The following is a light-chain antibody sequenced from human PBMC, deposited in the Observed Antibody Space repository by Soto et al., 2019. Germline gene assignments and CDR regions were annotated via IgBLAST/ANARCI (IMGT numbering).Light chain of an antibody. J-gene: IGKJ1*01. CDR2: DAS. CDR1: QSVSSH. V-gene: IGKV3-11*01. CDR3: QERTNWPPSWT. Sequence: EIVLTQSPATLSLPPGERATLSCSASQSVSSHLAWYQQKPGQAPRLLIYDASNRATGTPDRFSGSGSGTDFTLTISSLEPEDFAVYYCQERTNWPPSWTFGQGTKVDIK.